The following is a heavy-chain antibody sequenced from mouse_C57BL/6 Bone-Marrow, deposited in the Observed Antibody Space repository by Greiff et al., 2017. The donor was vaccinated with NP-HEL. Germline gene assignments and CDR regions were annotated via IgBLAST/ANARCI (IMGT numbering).Heavy chain of an antibody. CDR1: GYSFTSYY. CDR2: IYPGSGNT. Sequence: QVQLKESGPELVKPGASVKISCKASGYSFTSYYIHWVKQRPGQGLEWIGWIYPGSGNTKYNEKFKGKATLTADTSSSTAYMQLSSLTSEDSAVYYCARLLRSLDVWGTGTTVTVSS. J-gene: IGHJ1*03. D-gene: IGHD1-1*01. V-gene: IGHV1-66*01. CDR3: ARLLRSLDV.